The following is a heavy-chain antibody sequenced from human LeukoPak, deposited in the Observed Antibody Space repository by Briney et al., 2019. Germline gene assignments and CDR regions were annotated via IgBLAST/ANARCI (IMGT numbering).Heavy chain of an antibody. CDR1: GYSFTDYW. V-gene: IGHV5-51*01. Sequence: GESLKISCKGSGYSFTDYWIAWVRQMPGKDLEWLGLIYPGDSDTRYSPSFQGHVTISADKSISTAYLHWSSLKASDTAMYYCARHESNGYIESAFDYWGQGTLVTVSS. CDR2: IYPGDSDT. D-gene: IGHD5-24*01. J-gene: IGHJ4*02. CDR3: ARHESNGYIESAFDY.